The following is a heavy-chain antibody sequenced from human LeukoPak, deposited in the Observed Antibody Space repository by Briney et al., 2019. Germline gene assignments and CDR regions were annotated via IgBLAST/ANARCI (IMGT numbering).Heavy chain of an antibody. Sequence: ASVKVSCKASGYTLTGYYMHWVRQAPGQGLEWMGGMNPNSGGTKYAQKFQGRVTITRDTSISTAYMELSRLRSDDTAMYYCARDKLGLGELSLYDQWGQGTLVTVFS. CDR1: GYTLTGYY. J-gene: IGHJ5*02. CDR2: MNPNSGGT. D-gene: IGHD3-16*02. CDR3: ARDKLGLGELSLYDQ. V-gene: IGHV1-2*02.